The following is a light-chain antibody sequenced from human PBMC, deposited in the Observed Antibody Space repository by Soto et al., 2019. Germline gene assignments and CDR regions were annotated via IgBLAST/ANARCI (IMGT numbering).Light chain of an antibody. CDR1: HDISSL. J-gene: IGKJ1*01. Sequence: IXXTQSXXSLSASVXXXXXXACRASHDISSLLAWYQQKPGKAPKLLIYAASTLQSGVPSRFSGSGSGTDCTLTLSSLQAEDSATYYCQQSFIAPWTLGQGTNVDI. V-gene: IGKV1-9*01. CDR2: AAS. CDR3: QQSFIAPWT.